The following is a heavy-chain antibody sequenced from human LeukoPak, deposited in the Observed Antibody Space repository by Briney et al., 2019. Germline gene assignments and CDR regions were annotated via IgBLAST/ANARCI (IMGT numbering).Heavy chain of an antibody. Sequence: SETLSLTCAVYGGSFSGYYWSWIRQPPGKGLEWIGEINHSGSTNYNPSLKSRVTISVDTSKNQFSLKLSSVTAADTAVYYCARGPDCTNGVCSGRVFDYWGQGTLVTVSS. CDR1: GGSFSGYY. V-gene: IGHV4-34*01. CDR3: ARGPDCTNGVCSGRVFDY. J-gene: IGHJ4*02. D-gene: IGHD2-8*01. CDR2: INHSGST.